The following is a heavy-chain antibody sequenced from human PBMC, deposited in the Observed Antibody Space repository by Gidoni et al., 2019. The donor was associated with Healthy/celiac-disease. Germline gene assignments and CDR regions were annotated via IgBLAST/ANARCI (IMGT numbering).Heavy chain of an antibody. V-gene: IGHV2-5*02. CDR2: IYWDDDK. CDR3: AHMLNYDFSPDY. D-gene: IGHD3-3*01. J-gene: IGHJ4*02. Sequence: QITLKESGPTLVKPTQTLTLTCTFSVFSLSTSGVGVGWIRQPPGKALEWLALIYWDDDKRYSPSLKSRLTITKDTSKNQVVLTMTNMDPVDTATYYCAHMLNYDFSPDYWGQGTLVTVSS. CDR1: VFSLSTSGVG.